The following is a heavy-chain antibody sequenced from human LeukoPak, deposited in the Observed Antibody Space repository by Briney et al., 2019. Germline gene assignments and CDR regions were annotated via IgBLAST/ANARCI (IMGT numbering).Heavy chain of an antibody. Sequence: PSETLSLTCAVYGGSFSGYYWSWIRQPPGKGLEWIGQISRRGNTNYNPSLKSRVTISVDTSKNQLSLKMSTVTAADTALYYCARHGEYYFGYWGQGTLVTVSS. CDR2: ISRRGNT. CDR3: ARHGEYYFGY. CDR1: GGSFSGYY. V-gene: IGHV4-34*01. D-gene: IGHD3-10*01. J-gene: IGHJ4*02.